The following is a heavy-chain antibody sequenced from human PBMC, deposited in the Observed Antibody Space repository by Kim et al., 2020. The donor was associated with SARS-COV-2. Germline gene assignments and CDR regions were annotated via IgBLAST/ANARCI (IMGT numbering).Heavy chain of an antibody. CDR3: ARDPFIVGATTYDY. Sequence: GGSLRLSCAASGFTFSSYSMNWVRQAPGKGLEWVSSISSSSSYIYYADSVKGRFTISRDNAKNSLYLQMNSLRAEDTAVYYCARDPFIVGATTYDYWGQGTLVTVSS. J-gene: IGHJ4*02. CDR2: ISSSSSYI. V-gene: IGHV3-21*01. D-gene: IGHD1-26*01. CDR1: GFTFSSYS.